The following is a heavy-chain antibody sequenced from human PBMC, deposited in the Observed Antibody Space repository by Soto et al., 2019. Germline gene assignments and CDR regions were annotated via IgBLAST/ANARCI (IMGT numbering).Heavy chain of an antibody. D-gene: IGHD1-26*01. V-gene: IGHV3-30-3*01. CDR1: GFTFSSYA. J-gene: IGHJ3*02. CDR2: ISYDGNNK. Sequence: SLRLSCAASGFTFSSYAMHWVRQAPGKGLEWLAIISYDGNNKYYADSVKGRFTISRDNPKNTLYLQMNSLRAEDTAVYNCARDRRSESYYLSSRDAFDIWGQGTMVTVS. CDR3: ARDRRSESYYLSSRDAFDI.